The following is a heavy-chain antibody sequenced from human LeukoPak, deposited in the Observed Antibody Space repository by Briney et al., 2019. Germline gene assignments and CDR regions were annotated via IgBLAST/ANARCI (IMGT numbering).Heavy chain of an antibody. CDR3: ARRTAEDGYYYYYYMDV. Sequence: SETLSLTCTVSGGSISSYYWSWIRQPPGKGLEWIRYIYYSGSTNYNPSLKSRVTISVDTSKNQFSLKLSSVTAADTAVYYCARRTAEDGYYYYYYMDVWGKGTTVTVSS. CDR2: IYYSGST. D-gene: IGHD5-24*01. CDR1: GGSISSYY. V-gene: IGHV4-59*01. J-gene: IGHJ6*03.